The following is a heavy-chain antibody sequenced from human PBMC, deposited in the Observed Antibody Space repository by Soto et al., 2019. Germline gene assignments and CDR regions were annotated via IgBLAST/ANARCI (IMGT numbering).Heavy chain of an antibody. Sequence: QVQLQQWGAGLLKPSETLSLTCAVYGGSFSGYYWSWIRQPPGKGLEWIGEIKHSGSTNYNPSLKSRVTISVDTPKNQFSLKLSSVTAADTAVYYWARGQAAVAAPFDYWGQGTLVTVSS. CDR1: GGSFSGYY. CDR2: IKHSGST. D-gene: IGHD6-19*01. V-gene: IGHV4-34*01. J-gene: IGHJ4*02. CDR3: ARGQAAVAAPFDY.